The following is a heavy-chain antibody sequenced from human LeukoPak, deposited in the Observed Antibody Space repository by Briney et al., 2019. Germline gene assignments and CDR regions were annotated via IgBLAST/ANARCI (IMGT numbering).Heavy chain of an antibody. J-gene: IGHJ6*03. V-gene: IGHV3-33*06. Sequence: GGSLRLSCVASGFTFRGYGMHWVRQAPGKGLEWLSLLWYDGSNEYYADSVKGRFTTSRDNSKNTLYLQMNSLRAEDTAVYYCAKGMTTGPRSVYHYMDVWGKGTTVTVSS. CDR3: AKGMTTGPRSVYHYMDV. CDR1: GFTFRGYG. D-gene: IGHD4-17*01. CDR2: LWYDGSNE.